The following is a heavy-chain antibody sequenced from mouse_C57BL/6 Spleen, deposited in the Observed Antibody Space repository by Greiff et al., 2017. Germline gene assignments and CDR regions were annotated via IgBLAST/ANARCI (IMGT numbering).Heavy chain of an antibody. Sequence: VQLQQPGAELVRPGSSVKLSCKASGYTFTSYWMHWVKQRPIQGLEWIGNIDPSDSDTHYNQKFKDKATLTVDKSSSTAYMQLSSLRSNDSAVDYCARSDGYYFDYRGQGTTLTVSS. CDR3: ARSDGYYFDY. D-gene: IGHD2-3*01. J-gene: IGHJ2*01. CDR1: GYTFTSYW. V-gene: IGHV1-52*01. CDR2: IDPSDSDT.